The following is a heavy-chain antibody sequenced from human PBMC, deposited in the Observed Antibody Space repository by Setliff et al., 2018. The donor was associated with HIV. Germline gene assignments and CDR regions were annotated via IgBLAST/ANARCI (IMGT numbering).Heavy chain of an antibody. CDR1: RSTFNSHT. Sequence: VKVSCKASRSTFNSHTINWVRQAPGQGLDWMGRIIPILGVANYAQRFQGKVTITAYKSTSTAYMELTSLRFDDTAMYYCVRGVQSPPHYSYYYMDVWGEGTMVTVSS. V-gene: IGHV1-69*02. D-gene: IGHD3-3*01. CDR2: IIPILGVA. CDR3: VRGVQSPPHYSYYYMDV. J-gene: IGHJ6*03.